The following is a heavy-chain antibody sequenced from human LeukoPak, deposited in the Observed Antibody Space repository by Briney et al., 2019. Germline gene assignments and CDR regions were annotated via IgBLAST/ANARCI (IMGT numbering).Heavy chain of an antibody. Sequence: SQTLSLTCAVSGGSISSGDFPWSWIRQPPGKGLEWIGHIFHTGHTSYNPSLKSRVTISVDMSKNHLSLRLTSVTAADTAVYYCARGFYGAGSHFDYWGQGTLVTVSS. CDR3: ARGFYGAGSHFDY. J-gene: IGHJ4*02. CDR1: GGSISSGDFP. D-gene: IGHD3-10*01. CDR2: IFHTGHT. V-gene: IGHV4-30-2*01.